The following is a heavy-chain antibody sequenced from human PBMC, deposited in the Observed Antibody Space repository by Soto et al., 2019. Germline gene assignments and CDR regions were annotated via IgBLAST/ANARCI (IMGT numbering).Heavy chain of an antibody. Sequence: GGSLRLSCTVSGFTFSNAWMTWVRQAPGKGLEWVGRIKSRTDDGTTDYAAPVKGRFTISRDDSRNTLYLQMNSLKTEDTAVYYCTTDSSSWAYYYYYGMDVWGQGTTVTVSS. V-gene: IGHV3-15*01. D-gene: IGHD2-2*01. CDR3: TTDSSSWAYYYYYGMDV. CDR1: GFTFSNAW. CDR2: IKSRTDDGTT. J-gene: IGHJ6*02.